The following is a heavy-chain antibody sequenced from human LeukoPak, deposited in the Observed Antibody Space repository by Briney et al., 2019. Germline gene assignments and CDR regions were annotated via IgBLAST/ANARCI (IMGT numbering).Heavy chain of an antibody. CDR2: IIPIFGTA. D-gene: IGHD5-24*01. CDR3: ARGRDGYNSRIAFDI. V-gene: IGHV1-69*13. Sequence: GASVKVSCKASGGTFSSSSISWVRQAPGQGLEWMGGIIPIFGTANYAQKFQGRVTITADESTSTAYMELSSLRSEDTAVYYCARGRDGYNSRIAFDIWGQGTMVTVSS. CDR1: GGTFSSSS. J-gene: IGHJ3*02.